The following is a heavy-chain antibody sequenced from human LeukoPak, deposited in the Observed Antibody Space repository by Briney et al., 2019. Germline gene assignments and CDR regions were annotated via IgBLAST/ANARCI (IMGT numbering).Heavy chain of an antibody. V-gene: IGHV1-18*01. CDR1: GYTFTTYG. CDR3: ARDQDINRGFFQPGGY. Sequence: ASVKVSCKASGYTFTTYGINWVRQAPGHGLEWLSWIDTYNGNTNYVQKLQDRVTVTTDTSTSTAYMELRSLRSDDTAVYYCARDQDINRGFFQPGGYWGQGTLVTVSS. D-gene: IGHD1-14*01. J-gene: IGHJ4*02. CDR2: IDTYNGNT.